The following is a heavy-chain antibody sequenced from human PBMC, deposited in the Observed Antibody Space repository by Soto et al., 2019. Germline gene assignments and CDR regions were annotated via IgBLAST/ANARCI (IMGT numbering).Heavy chain of an antibody. Sequence: SVKVSCKASGGTFSSYAISWVRQAPGQGLERMGGIIPIFGTANYAQKFQGRVTITADESTSTAYMELSSLRSEDTAVYYCARGGSGSGSYYYYYYYYGMDVWGQGTTVTVSS. J-gene: IGHJ6*02. CDR3: ARGGSGSGSYYYYYYYYGMDV. V-gene: IGHV1-69*13. CDR2: IIPIFGTA. CDR1: GGTFSSYA. D-gene: IGHD3-10*01.